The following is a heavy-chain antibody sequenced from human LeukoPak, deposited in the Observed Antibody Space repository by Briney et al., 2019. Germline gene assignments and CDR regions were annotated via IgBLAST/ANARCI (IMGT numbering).Heavy chain of an antibody. CDR3: AKLDWLDVWGSYLSMGIWYYFDY. CDR1: GFTFSSYE. V-gene: IGHV3-48*03. CDR2: ISSSGSTI. Sequence: PGGSLRLSCAASGFTFSSYEMNWVRQAPGKGLEWVSYISSSGSTIYYADSVKGRFTISRDNAKNSLYLQMNSLRAEDTAVYYCAKLDWLDVWGSYLSMGIWYYFDYWGQGTLVTVSS. J-gene: IGHJ4*02. D-gene: IGHD3-16*02.